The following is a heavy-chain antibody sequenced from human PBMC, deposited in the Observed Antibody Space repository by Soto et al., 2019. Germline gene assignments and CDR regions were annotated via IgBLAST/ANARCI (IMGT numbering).Heavy chain of an antibody. CDR1: GYTITAHL. CDR2: FNPSGPGT. J-gene: IGHJ4*02. CDR3: VTGQTTYYFDY. V-gene: IGHV1-46*01. Sequence: ASVKVSCKASGYTITAHLLHWVRQAPGQGLEWMGIFNPSGPGTTYAHKFQGRVTMTWDTSTATVYMELTSLRSEDTAVYYCVTGQTTYYFDYWGQGTQVTVSS. D-gene: IGHD1-1*01.